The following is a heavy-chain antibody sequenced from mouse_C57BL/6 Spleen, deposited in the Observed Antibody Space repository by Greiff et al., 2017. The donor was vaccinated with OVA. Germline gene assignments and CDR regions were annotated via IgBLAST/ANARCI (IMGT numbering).Heavy chain of an antibody. D-gene: IGHD3-2*02. CDR2: INPSSGYT. CDR3: ATDSSGYDYAMDY. J-gene: IGHJ4*01. Sequence: VKLQESGAELAKPGASVKLSCKASGYTFTSYWMHWVKQRPGQGLEWIGYINPSSGYTKYNQKFKDKATLTADKSSSTAYMQLSSLTYEDSAVYYCATDSSGYDYAMDYWGQGTSVTVSS. V-gene: IGHV1-7*01. CDR1: GYTFTSYW.